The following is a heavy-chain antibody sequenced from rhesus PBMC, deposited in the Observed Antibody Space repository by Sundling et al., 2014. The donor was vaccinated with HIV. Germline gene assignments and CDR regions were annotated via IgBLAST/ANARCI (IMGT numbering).Heavy chain of an antibody. CDR2: IDWNGAYI. CDR3: TRDRIAASWGFDY. D-gene: IGHD6-13*01. Sequence: EVQLVESGGGLVQPGGSLRLSCAASGFRFDDYAMSWVRQAPGKGLEWVSRIDWNGAYIAYADSVKGRFTISRDNAKNSLFLQMDRLRAEDTAVYYCTRDRIAASWGFDYWGQGVLVTVSA. V-gene: IGHV3-134*01. J-gene: IGHJ4*01. CDR1: GFRFDDYA.